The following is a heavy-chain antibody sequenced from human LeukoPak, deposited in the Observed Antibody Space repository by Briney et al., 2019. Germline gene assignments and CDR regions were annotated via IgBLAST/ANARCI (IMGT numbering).Heavy chain of an antibody. CDR3: ASSLVPAAMWYAFDI. V-gene: IGHV4-38-2*01. D-gene: IGHD2-2*01. J-gene: IGHJ3*02. CDR1: GYSISSGYY. Sequence: SETLSLTCAVSGYSISSGYYWGWIRQPPGKGLEWIGSIYHSGSTYYNPSLKSRVTISVDTSKNQFSLKLSSVTAADTAVYYCASSLVPAAMWYAFDIWGQGTMVTVSS. CDR2: IYHSGST.